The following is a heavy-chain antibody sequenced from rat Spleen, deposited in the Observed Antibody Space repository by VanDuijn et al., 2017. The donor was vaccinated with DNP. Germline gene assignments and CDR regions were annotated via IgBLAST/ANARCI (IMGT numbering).Heavy chain of an antibody. CDR2: ISSGGST. CDR3: TRVYGADA. J-gene: IGHJ4*01. Sequence: QVQLKESGPGLLQPSQTLSLTCTVSGFSLTSYGVSWVRQPPGKGLEWIAAISSGGSTYYNSALKSRLSISRDTSKSQVFLKMNSLQTEDTAIYFCTRVYGADAWGQGTSVTVSS. CDR1: GFSLTSYG. D-gene: IGHD1-7*01. V-gene: IGHV2S12*01.